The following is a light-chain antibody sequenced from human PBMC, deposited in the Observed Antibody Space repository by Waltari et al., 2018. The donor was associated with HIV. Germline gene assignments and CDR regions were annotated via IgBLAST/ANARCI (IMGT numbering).Light chain of an antibody. J-gene: IGKJ1*01. CDR1: RGVSSY. V-gene: IGKV1-8*01. CDR2: GAS. Sequence: AIRMTQSPSSFSASTGDRVSIPCRASRGVSSYLAWYQQKPGKAPKLLIYGASTLQSAVPSRFSGSGSGTNFTLTISCRQSEDFATYFCQQYYTYPRTFGQGTKVEIK. CDR3: QQYYTYPRT.